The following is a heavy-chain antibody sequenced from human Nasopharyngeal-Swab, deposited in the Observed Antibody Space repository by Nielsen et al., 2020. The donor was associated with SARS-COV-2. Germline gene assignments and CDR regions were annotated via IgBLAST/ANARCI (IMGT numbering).Heavy chain of an antibody. CDR2: FKQDGSRT. CDR1: GVIFSKYW. Sequence: GGSLRLSCEVSGVIFSKYWMHWVRQVPGKGLVWVSRFKQDGSRTDYADSVRGRFTISRDNAKSTLYLQMYSLTTEDTAVYFCARDPILGPPDYFDYWGRGTLVIVSS. CDR3: ARDPILGPPDYFDY. J-gene: IGHJ4*02. V-gene: IGHV3-74*01. D-gene: IGHD1-14*01.